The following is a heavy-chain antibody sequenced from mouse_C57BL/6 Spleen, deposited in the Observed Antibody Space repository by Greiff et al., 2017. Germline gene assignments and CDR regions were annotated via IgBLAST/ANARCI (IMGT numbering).Heavy chain of an antibody. J-gene: IGHJ4*01. V-gene: IGHV5-17*01. D-gene: IGHD1-1*01. CDR3: ARKEIYYYGRGDYAMDY. CDR1: GFTFSDYG. CDR2: ISSGSSTI. Sequence: EVQGVESGGGLVKPGGSLKLSCAASGFTFSDYGMHWVRQAPEKGLEWVAYISSGSSTIYYADTVKGRFTISRDNAKNTLFLQMTSLRSEDTAMYYCARKEIYYYGRGDYAMDYWGQGTSVTVSS.